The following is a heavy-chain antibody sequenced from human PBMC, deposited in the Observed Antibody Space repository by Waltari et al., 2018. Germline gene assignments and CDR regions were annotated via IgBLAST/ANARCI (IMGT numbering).Heavy chain of an antibody. CDR2: IYYSGST. CDR1: GGSISSYY. J-gene: IGHJ5*02. CDR3: ARGGGNSWYLDGLFDP. V-gene: IGHV4-59*01. D-gene: IGHD6-13*01. Sequence: QVQLQESGPGLVKPSETLSLTCTVSGGSISSYYWSWIRQPPGKGLEWIGYIYYSGSTNYNPSLKSRVTISVDTSKNQFSLKLSSVTAADTAVYYCARGGGNSWYLDGLFDPWGQGTLVTVSS.